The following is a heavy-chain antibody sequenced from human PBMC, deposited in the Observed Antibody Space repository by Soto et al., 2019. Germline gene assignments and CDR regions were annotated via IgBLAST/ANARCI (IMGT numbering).Heavy chain of an antibody. CDR3: ARVGEFRAAAVAFDY. CDR2: IYYSGST. J-gene: IGHJ4*02. Sequence: TLSLTCTVSGGSISSGDYYWSWIRQPPGKGLEWIGYIYYSGSTYYNPSLKSRVTISVDTSKNQFSLKLSSVTAADTAVYYCARVGEFRAAAVAFDYWGQGTLVTVSS. V-gene: IGHV4-30-4*01. D-gene: IGHD3-10*01. CDR1: GGSISSGDYY.